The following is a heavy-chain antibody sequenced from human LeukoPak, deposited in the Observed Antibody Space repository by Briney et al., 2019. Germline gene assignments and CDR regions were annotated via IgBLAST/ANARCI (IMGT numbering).Heavy chain of an antibody. CDR3: ASYSSSWFPYGIDV. J-gene: IGHJ6*02. CDR1: GGSFSGYY. CDR2: INHSGST. V-gene: IGHV4-34*01. Sequence: SETLSLTCAVYGGSFSGYYWSWIRQPPGKGLEWIEEINHSGSTNYNPSLKSRVTISVDTSKNQFSLKLSSVTAADTAVYYCASYSSSWFPYGIDVWGQGTTVTVSS. D-gene: IGHD6-13*01.